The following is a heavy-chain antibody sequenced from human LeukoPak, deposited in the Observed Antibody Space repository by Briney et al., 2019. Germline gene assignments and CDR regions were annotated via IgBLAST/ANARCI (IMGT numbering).Heavy chain of an antibody. CDR3: ARGLRFLEWLSRRNWFDP. J-gene: IGHJ5*02. CDR2: INHSGST. Sequence: SETLSLTCTVSGGSISSHYWSWIRQPPGKGLEWIGEINHSGSTNYNPSLKSRVTISVDTSKNQFSLKLSSVTAADTAVYHCARGLRFLEWLSRRNWFDPWGQGTLVTVSS. D-gene: IGHD3-3*01. CDR1: GGSISSHY. V-gene: IGHV4-34*01.